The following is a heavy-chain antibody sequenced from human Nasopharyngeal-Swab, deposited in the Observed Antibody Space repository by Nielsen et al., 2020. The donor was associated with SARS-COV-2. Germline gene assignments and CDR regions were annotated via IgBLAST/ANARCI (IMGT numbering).Heavy chain of an antibody. D-gene: IGHD2-8*01. CDR3: AKDASVYGIPYYFDY. CDR1: GFTFSSYG. CDR2: ISYDGSNK. Sequence: GGSLRLSCAASGFTFSSYGMHWVRQAPGKGLEWVAVISYDGSNKYYADSVKGRFTISRDNSKNTLYLQMNSLRAEDTAVFYCAKDASVYGIPYYFDYWGQGTLVTVS. V-gene: IGHV3-30*18. J-gene: IGHJ4*02.